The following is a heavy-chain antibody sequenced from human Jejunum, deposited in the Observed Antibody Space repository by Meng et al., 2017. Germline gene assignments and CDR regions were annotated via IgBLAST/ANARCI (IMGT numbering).Heavy chain of an antibody. D-gene: IGHD6-13*01. CDR2: TSISGGST. CDR3: AKGPDYSSSWFPEYFQH. CDR1: GFTFSSYA. J-gene: IGHJ1*01. Sequence: GESLKISCAASGFTFSSYAMSWVRQAPGKGLEWVSVTSISGGSTDYADSVKGRFTISRDNSKNTLYLQMNSLRAEDTAVYYCAKGPDYSSSWFPEYFQHWGQGTLVTVSS. V-gene: IGHV3-23*01.